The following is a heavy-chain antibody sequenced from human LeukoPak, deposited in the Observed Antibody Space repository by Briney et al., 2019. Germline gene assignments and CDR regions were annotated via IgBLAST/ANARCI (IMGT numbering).Heavy chain of an antibody. Sequence: GGSLRLSCAGSGFTFSSFGMHWVRQAPGKGLEWVAVISHDGSYEYYADSMKGRFTISRDTSKNTLYLQMNSLRAEDTAVYYCAKDGLWFGDLTYFDYGARGVRVTVSS. J-gene: IGHJ4*02. D-gene: IGHD3-10*01. CDR1: GFTFSSFG. CDR2: ISHDGSYE. CDR3: AKDGLWFGDLTYFDY. V-gene: IGHV3-30*18.